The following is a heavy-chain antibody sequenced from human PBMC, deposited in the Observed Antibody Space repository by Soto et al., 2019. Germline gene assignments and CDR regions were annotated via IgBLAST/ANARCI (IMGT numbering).Heavy chain of an antibody. CDR1: GFTFSRYA. CDR3: AKETPVAGDFDY. V-gene: IGHV3-23*01. Sequence: GGSLRLSCSASGFTFSRYAMTWVRQAPGKGLEWVSGISESGGRTAYADSAKGRFTISRDNSKNTLYLQMNSLRAEDTAVYYCAKETPVAGDFDYWGQGTLVTVSS. J-gene: IGHJ4*02. D-gene: IGHD6-19*01. CDR2: ISESGGRT.